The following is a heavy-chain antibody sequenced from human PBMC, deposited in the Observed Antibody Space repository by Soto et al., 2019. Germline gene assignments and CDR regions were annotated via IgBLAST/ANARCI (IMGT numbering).Heavy chain of an antibody. CDR2: IIPILDVS. J-gene: IGHJ6*02. CDR1: GGDFNSYT. D-gene: IGHD3-10*01. Sequence: SVKVSCKASGGDFNSYTLSWVRQAPGQGPEWMGTIIPILDVSKNAQKFQGRVTITADKSTATVYMELRSLKSEDTAIYYCAQMWFGELWHGMDVWGQGTTVTVSS. CDR3: AQMWFGELWHGMDV. V-gene: IGHV1-69*02.